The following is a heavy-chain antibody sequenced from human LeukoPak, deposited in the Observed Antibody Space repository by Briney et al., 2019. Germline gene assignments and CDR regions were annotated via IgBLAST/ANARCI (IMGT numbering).Heavy chain of an antibody. CDR1: GYTFTSYG. CDR3: ASRATKALTGYYKGMDV. V-gene: IGHV1-8*02. J-gene: IGHJ6*02. D-gene: IGHD3-9*01. CDR2: MNPNSANT. Sequence: ASVKVSCKASGYTFTSYGISWVRQAPGQGLEWMGWMNPNSANTGYAQKFQGRVTMTRNISISTAYMELTSLRSEDTAVYYCASRATKALTGYYKGMDVWGQGTTVTVSS.